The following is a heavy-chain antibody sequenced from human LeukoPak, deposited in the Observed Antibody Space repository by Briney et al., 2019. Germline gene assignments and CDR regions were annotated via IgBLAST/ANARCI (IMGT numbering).Heavy chain of an antibody. Sequence: PGGSLRLSCAASVFTFDDYGISWVRQAPGKGLEWVSGINWNGGSTGYAHSVKGRFTISRDNAKNSLYLQMNSLRAEDTALYYCARCLPPDPDRLLPDYWGQGTLVTVSS. CDR3: ARCLPPDPDRLLPDY. J-gene: IGHJ4*02. CDR1: VFTFDDYG. CDR2: INWNGGST. D-gene: IGHD1-14*01. V-gene: IGHV3-20*04.